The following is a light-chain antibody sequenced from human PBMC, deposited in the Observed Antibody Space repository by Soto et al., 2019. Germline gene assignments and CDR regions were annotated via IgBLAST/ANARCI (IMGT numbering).Light chain of an antibody. CDR3: QQYGTSIQT. J-gene: IGKJ1*01. Sequence: EIVLTQFPGTLSLSPGESATLSCRASQSVGSNYLAWYQQRPGQPPNLLIFGASHRAPDIPDRFSGSGSGTDFTLTISRLEPEDFAVYYCQQYGTSIQTFGQGTKVDNK. CDR2: GAS. CDR1: QSVGSNY. V-gene: IGKV3-20*01.